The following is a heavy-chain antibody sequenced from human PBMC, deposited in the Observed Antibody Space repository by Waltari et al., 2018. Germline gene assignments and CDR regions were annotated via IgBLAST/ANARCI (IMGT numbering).Heavy chain of an antibody. CDR2: MNPNSGNT. CDR3: ARGGRFVVLVSTKLQFDP. J-gene: IGHJ5*02. Sequence: QVQLVQSGAEVKKPGASVKVSCKASGYTFTSYDINWVRQAPGQGLEWMGWMNPNSGNTGYAQKFQGRVTITRNTSISTAYMELSSLRSEDTAVYYCARGGRFVVLVSTKLQFDPWGQGTLVTVSS. V-gene: IGHV1-8*03. D-gene: IGHD2-8*02. CDR1: GYTFTSYD.